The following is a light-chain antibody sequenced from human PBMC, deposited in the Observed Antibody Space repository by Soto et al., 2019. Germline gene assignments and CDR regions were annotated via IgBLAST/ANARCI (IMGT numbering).Light chain of an antibody. V-gene: IGKV3-15*01. CDR2: GAS. CDR1: QSVSSN. CDR3: QHYNSYSEA. Sequence: EIVLTQSPGTLSLYPGERATLSCRASQSVSSNLAWYQQKPGQAPRLLIYGASTRATGIPARFSGSGSGTEFTLTISSLQPDDFATYYCQHYNSYSEAFGQGTKVDI. J-gene: IGKJ1*01.